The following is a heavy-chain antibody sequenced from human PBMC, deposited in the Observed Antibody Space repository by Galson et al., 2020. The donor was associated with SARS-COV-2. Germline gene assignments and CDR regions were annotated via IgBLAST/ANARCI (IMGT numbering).Heavy chain of an antibody. CDR3: AAPGIAAAGTPPDAFDI. Sequence: GESLKISCAASGFTFSSYGMHWVRQAPGKGLEWVSSISRLSNDIYYADSVKGRFTISRDNAKNSLYLQMNSLRAEDTAVYYCAAPGIAAAGTPPDAFDIWGQGTMVTVSS. J-gene: IGHJ3*02. D-gene: IGHD6-13*01. V-gene: IGHV3-21*04. CDR1: GFTFSSYG. CDR2: ISRLSNDI.